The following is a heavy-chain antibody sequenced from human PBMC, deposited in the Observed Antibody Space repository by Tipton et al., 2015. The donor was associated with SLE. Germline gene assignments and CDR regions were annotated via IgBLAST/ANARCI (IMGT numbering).Heavy chain of an antibody. J-gene: IGHJ1*01. CDR2: INSDGSST. CDR3: AAEGVGATRAEYFQH. Sequence: SLRLSCAASGFTFSSYWMHWVRQAPGKGLVWVSRINSDGSSTSYADSVKGRFTISRDNSKNTLYLQMNSLRAEDTAVYYCAAEGVGATRAEYFQHWGQGTLVTVSS. CDR1: GFTFSSYW. D-gene: IGHD1-26*01. V-gene: IGHV3-74*01.